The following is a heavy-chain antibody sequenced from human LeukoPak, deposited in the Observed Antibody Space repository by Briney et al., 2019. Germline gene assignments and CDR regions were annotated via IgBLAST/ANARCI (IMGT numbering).Heavy chain of an antibody. CDR3: ARVAPEWELLGYFDY. D-gene: IGHD1-26*01. J-gene: IGHJ4*02. V-gene: IGHV3-30-3*01. Sequence: GGSLRLSCAASGFTFSSYAMHWVRQAPGKGLEWVAVISYDGSNKYYADSVKGLFTISRDNSKNTLYLQMNSLRAEDTAVYYCARVAPEWELLGYFDYWGQGTLVTVSS. CDR1: GFTFSSYA. CDR2: ISYDGSNK.